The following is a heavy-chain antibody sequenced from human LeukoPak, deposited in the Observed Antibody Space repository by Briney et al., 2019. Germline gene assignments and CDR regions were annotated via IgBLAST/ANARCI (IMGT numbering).Heavy chain of an antibody. CDR1: GGSFSDYY. V-gene: IGHV4-4*07. D-gene: IGHD3-16*01. CDR2: IFGSGTT. Sequence: SGTLSLTCAVYGGSFSDYYWNWIRQPAGKGLEWIGRIFGSGTTDCNPSLKSRVTMSVDTSKNQLSLNLTSVTAADTAVYYCARDSVWGYFDSWGQGTLVTVSS. CDR3: ARDSVWGYFDS. J-gene: IGHJ4*02.